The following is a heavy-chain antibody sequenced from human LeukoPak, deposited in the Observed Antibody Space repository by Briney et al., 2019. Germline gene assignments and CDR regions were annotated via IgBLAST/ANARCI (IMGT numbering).Heavy chain of an antibody. D-gene: IGHD2-2*01. CDR2: FDPEDGET. CDR1: GYTLTELS. CDR3: ATAWVSLVPAEPTDDKSYWYFDL. V-gene: IGHV1-24*01. Sequence: GASVKVSSKVSGYTLTELSMHWVRQAPGKGLEWMGGFDPEDGETIYAQKFQGRVTMTEDTSTDTAYMELSSLRSEDTAVYYCATAWVSLVPAEPTDDKSYWYFDLWGRGTLVTVSS. J-gene: IGHJ2*01.